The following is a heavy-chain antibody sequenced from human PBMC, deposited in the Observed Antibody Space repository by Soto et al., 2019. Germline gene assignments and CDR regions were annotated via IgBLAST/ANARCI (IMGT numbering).Heavy chain of an antibody. J-gene: IGHJ5*02. D-gene: IGHD3-22*01. CDR3: AREGGYYYDSSGLNWFDP. Sequence: ASVKVSCKASGYTFTSCGISWVRQAPGQGLEWMGWISAYNGNTNYAQKLQGRVTMTTDTSTSTAYMELRSLRSDDTAVYYCAREGGYYYDSSGLNWFDPWGQGTLVTVSS. V-gene: IGHV1-18*01. CDR1: GYTFTSCG. CDR2: ISAYNGNT.